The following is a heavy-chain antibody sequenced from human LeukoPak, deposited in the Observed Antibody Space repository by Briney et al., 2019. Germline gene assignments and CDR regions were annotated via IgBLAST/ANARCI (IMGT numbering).Heavy chain of an antibody. CDR3: ARSVGALDYYYYYMDV. CDR1: GYTFTGYY. J-gene: IGHJ6*03. Sequence: ASVKVSCKASGYTFTGYYMHWVRQAPGQGLEWMGWINPNSGGTNYAQKFQGRVTMTRDTSISKAYMELSRLRSDDTAVYYCARSVGALDYYYYYMDVWGKGTTVTVSS. V-gene: IGHV1-2*02. D-gene: IGHD1-26*01. CDR2: INPNSGGT.